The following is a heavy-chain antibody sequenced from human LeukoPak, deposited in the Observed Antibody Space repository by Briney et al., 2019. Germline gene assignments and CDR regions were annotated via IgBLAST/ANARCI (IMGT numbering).Heavy chain of an antibody. V-gene: IGHV1-8*01. CDR2: MNPNSGNT. D-gene: IGHD3-10*01. CDR1: GYTFTSYD. J-gene: IGHJ4*02. CDR3: ATDFEWFELN. Sequence: ASVKVSCKASGYTFTSYDINWVRQATGQGLEWMGWMNPNSGNTGYAQKFQGRVTMTEDTSTDTAYMELSSLRSEDTAVYYCATDFEWFELNWGQGTLVTVSS.